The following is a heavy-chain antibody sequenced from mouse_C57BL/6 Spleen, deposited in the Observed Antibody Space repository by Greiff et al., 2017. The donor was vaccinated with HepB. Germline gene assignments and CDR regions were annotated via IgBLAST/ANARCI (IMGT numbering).Heavy chain of an antibody. CDR2: IDPEDGET. CDR3: AAYDGYGFAY. CDR1: GFNIKDYY. D-gene: IGHD2-3*01. J-gene: IGHJ3*01. V-gene: IGHV14-2*01. Sequence: VQLQQSGAELVKPGASVKLSCTASGFNIKDYYMHWVKQRTEQGLEWIGRIDPEDGETKYAPNFQGKATITADTSSNTAYLQLSSLTSEDTAVYYCAAYDGYGFAYWGQGTLVTVSA.